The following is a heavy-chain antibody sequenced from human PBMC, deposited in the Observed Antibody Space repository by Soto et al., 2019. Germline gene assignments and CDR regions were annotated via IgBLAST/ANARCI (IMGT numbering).Heavy chain of an antibody. V-gene: IGHV1-2*02. CDR1: GYTFTGYY. J-gene: IGHJ3*01. CDR2: INPNSGGT. Sequence: ASVQVSCTPSGYTFTGYYIHWVRQAPGPGLEWMGWINPNSGGTNYAQKFQGRVTMTRDTSISTAYMELSRLRSDDTAVYYCARGMTETDYDILTGYYRRWGQGTMVTFSS. D-gene: IGHD3-9*01. CDR3: ARGMTETDYDILTGYYRR.